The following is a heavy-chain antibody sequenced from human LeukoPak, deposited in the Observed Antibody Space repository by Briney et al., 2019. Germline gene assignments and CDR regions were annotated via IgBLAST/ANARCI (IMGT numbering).Heavy chain of an antibody. J-gene: IGHJ4*02. CDR1: GYTFTSYY. Sequence: ASVKVSCKASGYTFTSYYMHWVRQAPGQGLEWMGLINPTGGSTGYAQKFQGRVTMTRDTSINTAYMELSRLRSDDTAVYFCARASRSYYATSGYLDYWGQGTLVTVSS. CDR3: ARASRSYYATSGYLDY. V-gene: IGHV1-46*01. D-gene: IGHD3-22*01. CDR2: INPTGGST.